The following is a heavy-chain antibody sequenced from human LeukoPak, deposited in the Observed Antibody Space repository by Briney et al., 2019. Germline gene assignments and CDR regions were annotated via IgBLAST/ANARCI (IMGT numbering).Heavy chain of an antibody. CDR2: IYYSGST. CDR1: GGSISSSSYY. J-gene: IGHJ4*02. Sequence: PSETLSLTCTVSGGSISSSSYYWGWIRQPPGKGLEWIGYIYYSGSTYYNPSLKSRVTISVDTSKNQFSLKLSSVTAADTAVYYCARYTYYYDSSGYPDYWGQGTLVTVSS. CDR3: ARYTYYYDSSGYPDY. V-gene: IGHV4-30-4*08. D-gene: IGHD3-22*01.